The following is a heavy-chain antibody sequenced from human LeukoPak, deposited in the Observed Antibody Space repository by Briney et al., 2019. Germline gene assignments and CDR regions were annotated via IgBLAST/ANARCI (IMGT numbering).Heavy chain of an antibody. CDR2: IKSKTDGGTT. CDR3: TTLGWGAIVVGPAASLDS. Sequence: PGGSLRLSCAASGFTFSNAWMSWVRQAPGKGLEWVGRIKSKTDGGTTDYAAPVKGRFTISRDDSKNTLYLQINSLKTEDTAVYYCTTLGWGAIVVGPAASLDSSGHGTLVTVSS. V-gene: IGHV3-15*01. J-gene: IGHJ5*01. CDR1: GFTFSNAW. D-gene: IGHD2-2*01.